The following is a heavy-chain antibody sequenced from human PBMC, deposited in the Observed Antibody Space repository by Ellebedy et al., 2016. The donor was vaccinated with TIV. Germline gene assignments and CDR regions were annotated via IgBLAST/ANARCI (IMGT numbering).Heavy chain of an antibody. Sequence: SQTLSLTCGVSGGSFSGYYWTCLRQSPGKVLDWMAAFIPGVSPPSTPSFQSRLTISVDTSTTHFSLTLRSVTAADTAVYYCARGHPYCDAGRCYGGFFDSWGQGTLVTVSS. V-gene: IGHV4-34*12. CDR3: ARGHPYCDAGRCYGGFFDS. CDR2: FIPGVSP. CDR1: GGSFSGYY. J-gene: IGHJ4*02. D-gene: IGHD2-15*01.